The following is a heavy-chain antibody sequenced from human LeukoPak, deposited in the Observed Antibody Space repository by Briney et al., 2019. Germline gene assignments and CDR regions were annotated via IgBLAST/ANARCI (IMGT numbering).Heavy chain of an antibody. D-gene: IGHD3-22*01. CDR2: IRDSGAGT. Sequence: GGSLRLSCAAAGFTFSSYAMSWVRQAPGKGLEWVSCIRDSGAGTYYADSVKGRFTISRDNSKNTLYLQMNSLRAEDTAVYYCARAPTVTTLVVHYWGQGTLVTVSA. V-gene: IGHV3-23*01. J-gene: IGHJ4*02. CDR1: GFTFSSYA. CDR3: ARAPTVTTLVVHY.